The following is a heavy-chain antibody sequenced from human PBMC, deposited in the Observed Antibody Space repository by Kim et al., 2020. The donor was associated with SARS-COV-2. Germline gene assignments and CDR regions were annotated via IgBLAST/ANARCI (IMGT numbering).Heavy chain of an antibody. CDR1: GFTFDDYA. J-gene: IGHJ4*02. CDR2: ISWNSGSI. D-gene: IGHD6-19*01. Sequence: GGSLRISCAASGFTFDDYAMHWVRQAPGKGLEWVSGISWNSGSIGYADSVKGRFTISRDNAKNSLYLQMNSLRAEDTALYYCAKDRGGSSGWYVDYWGQGTLVTVSS. V-gene: IGHV3-9*01. CDR3: AKDRGGSSGWYVDY.